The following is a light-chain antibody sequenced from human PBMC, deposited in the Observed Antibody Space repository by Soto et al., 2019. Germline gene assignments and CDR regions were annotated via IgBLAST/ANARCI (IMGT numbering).Light chain of an antibody. CDR2: RNN. V-gene: IGLV1-47*01. CDR1: SSNLGSNY. CDR3: AAWDDSLSGHYV. J-gene: IGLJ1*01. Sequence: QSVLTQPPSASGTPGQRFPLSCSGSSSNLGSNYVYWYQQLPGTAPKLLIYRNNQRPSGVPDRFSGSKSGTSASLAISGLRSEDEADYYCAAWDDSLSGHYVFGTGTKLTVL.